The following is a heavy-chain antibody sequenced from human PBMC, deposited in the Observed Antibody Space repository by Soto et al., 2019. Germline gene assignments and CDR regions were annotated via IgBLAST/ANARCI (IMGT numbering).Heavy chain of an antibody. CDR2: IHSSGNT. D-gene: IGHD1-26*01. CDR3: AARGSYFDY. CDR1: GGSISTYGYY. J-gene: IGHJ4*02. Sequence: SETLSLTCSVSGGSISTYGYYWSWIRQLPGKGLEWIGYIHSSGNTYYNPSLKSRVTISADTSKSQFSLMVTSVTAADTAVYYCAARGSYFDYWGQGALVTVSS. V-gene: IGHV4-31*03.